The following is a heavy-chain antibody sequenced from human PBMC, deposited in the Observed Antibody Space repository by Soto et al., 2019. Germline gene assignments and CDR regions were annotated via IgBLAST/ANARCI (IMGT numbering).Heavy chain of an antibody. V-gene: IGHV4-31*03. CDR3: ASRMAGAGRDAFDI. D-gene: IGHD6-13*01. CDR2: FDHSVNS. J-gene: IGHJ3*02. CDR1: GGSISGGGYY. Sequence: LSLTCTVSGGSISGGGYYWSSIRQHPGKSLECNGYFDHSVNSNYNPSLKSRVIISLDTSKNQFTLKGSSVTARDAAVYYCASRMAGAGRDAFDIWGQGTMVTVSS.